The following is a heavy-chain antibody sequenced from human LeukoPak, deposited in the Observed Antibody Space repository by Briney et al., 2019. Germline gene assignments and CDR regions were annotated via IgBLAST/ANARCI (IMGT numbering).Heavy chain of an antibody. D-gene: IGHD3-22*01. Sequence: ASVKVSCTASGYTFIGYYMHWMRQAPGQGLEWMGWINPNSGGTNYAQKFQGRVTMTRDTSISTVYMELSRLRSDDKAVYYCARLYFRYYDSSGYYFDYWGQGTLVTVSS. J-gene: IGHJ4*02. V-gene: IGHV1-2*02. CDR2: INPNSGGT. CDR3: ARLYFRYYDSSGYYFDY. CDR1: GYTFIGYY.